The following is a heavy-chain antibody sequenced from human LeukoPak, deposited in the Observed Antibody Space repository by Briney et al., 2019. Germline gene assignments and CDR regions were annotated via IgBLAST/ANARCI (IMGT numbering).Heavy chain of an antibody. CDR3: ASVYQHGMDV. CDR1: GYTVTSYY. J-gene: IGHJ6*02. Sequence: GASVKVSCKASGYTVTSYYMHWRRQAPGQWLEWMGIVNPSSISASYAQKFQGRVTMTRDTSTSTVSMELSSLRSDDTAVYYCASVYQHGMDVWGQGTTVTVSS. CDR2: VNPSSISA. D-gene: IGHD2-2*01. V-gene: IGHV1-46*01.